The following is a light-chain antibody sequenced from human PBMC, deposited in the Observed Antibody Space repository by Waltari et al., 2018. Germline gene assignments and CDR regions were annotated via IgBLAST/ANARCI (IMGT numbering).Light chain of an antibody. Sequence: QTGLTQPPEVSTGLGQTPTPACPGNGYTVVDLGVACLQKHQGQPPKLLSYRNNNLHSGISERFSASRSGHTDSLTTTGLQPDDEADYYCSAWDSSLSAWVFGGGTKLTVL. V-gene: IGLV10-54*04. CDR3: SAWDSSLSAWV. CDR2: RNN. CDR1: GYTVVDLG. J-gene: IGLJ3*02.